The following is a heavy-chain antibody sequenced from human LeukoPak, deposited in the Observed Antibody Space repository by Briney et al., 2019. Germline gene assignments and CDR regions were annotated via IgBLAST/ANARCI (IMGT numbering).Heavy chain of an antibody. V-gene: IGHV3-23*01. CDR3: AKASGGYSYGPHDY. D-gene: IGHD5-18*01. CDR1: GFTFSSYA. J-gene: IGHJ4*02. Sequence: PGGSLRLSCAASGFTFSSYAMSWVRQAPGKGLEWVSAISGSGGSTYYADSVKGRFTISRDNSKNTLYLQMNSLRAVDTAVYYCAKASGGYSYGPHDYWGQGTLVTVSS. CDR2: ISGSGGST.